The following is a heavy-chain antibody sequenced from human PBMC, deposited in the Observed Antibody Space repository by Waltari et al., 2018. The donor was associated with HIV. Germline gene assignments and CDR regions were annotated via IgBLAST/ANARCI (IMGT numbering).Heavy chain of an antibody. CDR1: GDSISSSVYY. J-gene: IGHJ6*02. CDR3: ARQLYYDFWSGLKWGDGMDV. D-gene: IGHD3-3*01. CDR2: IYYSGTT. V-gene: IGHV4-39*01. Sequence: QLQLQESGPGLVKPSETLSLTCTVSGDSISSSVYYWGWIRQPPGKGLEWIGSIYYSGTTYYDPSLKSRFTMSVDTSKNQFSLKMSSVTAGDTAVYYCARQLYYDFWSGLKWGDGMDVWGQGTTVTVAS.